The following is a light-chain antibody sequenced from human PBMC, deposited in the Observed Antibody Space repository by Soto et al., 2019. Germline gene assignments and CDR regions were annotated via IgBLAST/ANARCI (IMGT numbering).Light chain of an antibody. CDR3: QTWGTGFQF. J-gene: IGLJ2*01. CDR1: SGHSSYA. Sequence: QSVLTQSPSAYASLGASVKLTCTLSSGHSSYAIAWHQKQPGKGPRYLMDLNNDGSHTKGDGIPDRFSGSISGADRFLIISSLQSEDEADYYCQTWGTGFQFFGGGTKLTVL. V-gene: IGLV4-69*01. CDR2: LNNDGSH.